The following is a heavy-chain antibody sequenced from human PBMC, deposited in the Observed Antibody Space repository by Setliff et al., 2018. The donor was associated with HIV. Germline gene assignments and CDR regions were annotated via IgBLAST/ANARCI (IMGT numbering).Heavy chain of an antibody. J-gene: IGHJ4*02. V-gene: IGHV4-39*01. CDR3: VRQGLTMNRGVPAPILYYFDY. Sequence: NPSETLSLTCTVSGGSIISSSYYWGWIRQPPGKGLEWIGTMYYRGTTYNNPSLKSRVTFSADTSKNQFSLNLNSVTATDRAVYYRVRQGLTMNRGVPAPILYYFDYWGQGILVTFSS. CDR1: GGSIISSSYY. D-gene: IGHD3-10*01. CDR2: MYYRGTT.